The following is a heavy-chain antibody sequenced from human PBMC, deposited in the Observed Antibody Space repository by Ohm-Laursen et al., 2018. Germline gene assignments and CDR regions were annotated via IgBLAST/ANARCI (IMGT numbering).Heavy chain of an antibody. CDR2: IYSGNST. Sequence: SLRLSCTASGFTVSTNYMIWVRQAPGKGLEWVSVIYSGNSTYYADSVRGRFTISRDNSKNTPYLQMNSLRAEDTAVYYCARVQWYYDSSGSQHYFDYWGQGTLVTVSS. CDR3: ARVQWYYDSSGSQHYFDY. CDR1: GFTVSTNY. J-gene: IGHJ4*02. D-gene: IGHD3-22*01. V-gene: IGHV3-66*01.